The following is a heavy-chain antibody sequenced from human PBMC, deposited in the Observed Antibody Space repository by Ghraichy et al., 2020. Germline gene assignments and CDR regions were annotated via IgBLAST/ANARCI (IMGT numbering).Heavy chain of an antibody. J-gene: IGHJ4*02. Sequence: SETLSLTCTVSGVSFNDYYWSWVRQPPGKGLEWIGEGSHSGNSYYNPSLERRVTISGDTSKKQFSLKVTSVTVADTAVYYCARVPRTGMATRRFDYWGQGTLVTVSS. CDR2: GSHSGNS. CDR3: ARVPRTGMATRRFDY. D-gene: IGHD5-24*01. V-gene: IGHV4-34*01. CDR1: GVSFNDYY.